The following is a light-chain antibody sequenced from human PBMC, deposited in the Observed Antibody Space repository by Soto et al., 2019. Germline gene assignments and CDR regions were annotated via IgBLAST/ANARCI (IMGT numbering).Light chain of an antibody. CDR1: QSVSSN. J-gene: IGKJ5*01. V-gene: IGKV3D-11*02. CDR2: DAS. Sequence: EIVLTQSPATLSLSPGERATLSCRTSQSVSSNLAWYQQKPGQAPRLLIYDASIRAAGIPVRFSGSGSGTDFTLIISSLEPEDFAVYYCQQRSNWQITFGQGTRLEIK. CDR3: QQRSNWQIT.